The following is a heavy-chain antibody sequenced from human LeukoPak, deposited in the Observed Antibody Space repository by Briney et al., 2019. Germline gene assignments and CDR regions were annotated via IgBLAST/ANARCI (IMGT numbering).Heavy chain of an antibody. Sequence: SVKVSCKASGGTFSSYAISWVRQAPGQGLEWMGGIIPIFGTANYAQKFQGRVTITADKSTSTAYMELSSLRSEDTAVYYCARAGGTLTYYYYYMDVWGKGTTVTISS. CDR3: ARAGGTLTYYYYYMDV. CDR2: IIPIFGTA. CDR1: GGTFSSYA. D-gene: IGHD1-26*01. J-gene: IGHJ6*03. V-gene: IGHV1-69*06.